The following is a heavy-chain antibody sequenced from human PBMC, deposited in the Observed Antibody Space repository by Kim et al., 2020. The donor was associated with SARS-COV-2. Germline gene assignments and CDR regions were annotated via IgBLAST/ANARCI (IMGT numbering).Heavy chain of an antibody. CDR2: VGAYNGKT. J-gene: IGHJ5*02. V-gene: IGHV1-18*04. D-gene: IGHD3-22*01. CDR1: GYTFTSYG. CDR3: ARTHYDSTTYPPVLLNRLDP. Sequence: ASVKVSCKASGYTFTSYGVTWVRQAPGQGLEWMGWVGAYNGKTKYAQKLQGRVTMTTDTSTTTAYMELRGLRSDDTAMYYCARTHYDSTTYPPVLLNRLDPWGQGTLVTVSS.